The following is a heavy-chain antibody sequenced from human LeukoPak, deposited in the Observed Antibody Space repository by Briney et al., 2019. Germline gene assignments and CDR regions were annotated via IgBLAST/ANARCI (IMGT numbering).Heavy chain of an antibody. V-gene: IGHV3-30*18. CDR1: GFPFSSYG. CDR2: ISYDGDKT. Sequence: PGGSLRLSCATSGFPFSSYGMHWVRQAPGKGLEWVAVISYDGDKTKYIDSVKGRFTISSDNSKKTVFLQMNSLRAEDTAVYYCAKDVFLWFEQPGAGYFDYWGQGTLVTVSS. J-gene: IGHJ4*02. D-gene: IGHD3-10*01. CDR3: AKDVFLWFEQPGAGYFDY.